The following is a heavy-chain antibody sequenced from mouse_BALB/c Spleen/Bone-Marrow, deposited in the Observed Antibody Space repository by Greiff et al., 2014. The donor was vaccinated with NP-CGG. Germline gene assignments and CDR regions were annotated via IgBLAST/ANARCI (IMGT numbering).Heavy chain of an antibody. V-gene: IGHV1-9*01. J-gene: IGHJ2*01. CDR3: ARAHFDH. CDR1: GYTFSSYW. CDR2: ILPGSVTT. Sequence: QVQLKESGAELMKPGASVKISCKATGYTFSSYWIEWIKQRPGRGLEWIGEILPGSVTTNYNGRFKGKATFTADTSSNTAYMQLSSLTSEDSAVYYCARAHFDHWGPGTTLTVSS. D-gene: IGHD1-3*01.